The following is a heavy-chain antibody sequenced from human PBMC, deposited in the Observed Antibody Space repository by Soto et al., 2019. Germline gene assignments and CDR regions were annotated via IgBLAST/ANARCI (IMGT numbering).Heavy chain of an antibody. V-gene: IGHV3-21*01. Sequence: EVQLVESGGGLVKPGGSLRLSCAASGFTFSSYSMNWVRQAPGKGLEWVSSISSSSSYIYYADSVKGRFTISRDNAKNSLYLQMNSLRAEDTAVYYCARAGGYYDYVWGSYRSWYFDLWGRGTLVTVSS. CDR3: ARAGGYYDYVWGSYRSWYFDL. J-gene: IGHJ2*01. D-gene: IGHD3-16*02. CDR2: ISSSSSYI. CDR1: GFTFSSYS.